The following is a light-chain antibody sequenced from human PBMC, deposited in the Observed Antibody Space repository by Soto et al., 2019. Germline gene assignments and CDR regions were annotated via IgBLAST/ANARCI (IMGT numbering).Light chain of an antibody. J-gene: IGLJ1*01. CDR2: NNN. CDR1: SSNIGTNA. CDR3: AARDDSLNGYV. V-gene: IGLV1-44*01. Sequence: QSVLTQPPSASGTPGQRGTISCSGGSSNIGTNAVNWYQQPPGTAPKLLIYNNNQRPSGVPDRFSGSKSGTSASLAISGLQSEDEADYYCAARDDSLNGYVFGTGTKVT.